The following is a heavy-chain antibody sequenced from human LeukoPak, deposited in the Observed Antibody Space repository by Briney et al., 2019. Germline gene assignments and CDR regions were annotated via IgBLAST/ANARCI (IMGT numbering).Heavy chain of an antibody. Sequence: SETLSLTCTVSGGSISSYYWSWIRQPAGKGLEWIGRIYTSGSTNYNLSLKSRVTMSVDTSKNQFSLKLSSVTAADTAVYYCARERRDYDILTGYYNNWFDPWGQGTLVTVSS. V-gene: IGHV4-4*07. CDR3: ARERRDYDILTGYYNNWFDP. J-gene: IGHJ5*02. CDR2: IYTSGST. CDR1: GGSISSYY. D-gene: IGHD3-9*01.